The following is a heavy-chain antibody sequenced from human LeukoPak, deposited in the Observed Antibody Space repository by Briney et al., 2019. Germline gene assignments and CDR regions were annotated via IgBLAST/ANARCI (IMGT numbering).Heavy chain of an antibody. CDR1: GFTFDSYA. V-gene: IGHV3-64*03. J-gene: IGHJ4*02. CDR3: VKQDWGSQPAGYYFDY. CDR2: ISHNGDTT. Sequence: PGGSPRLSCSASGFTFDSYAMHWVRQAPGRGLEYVSGISHNGDTTFYSDSVRGRFTISRDNSKNTLYLQMSSLRTEDTAVYYCVKQDWGSQPAGYYFDYWGQGTLVTVSS. D-gene: IGHD7-27*01.